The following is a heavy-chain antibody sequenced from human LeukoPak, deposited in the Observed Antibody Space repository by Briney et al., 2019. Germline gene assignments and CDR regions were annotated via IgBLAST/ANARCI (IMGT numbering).Heavy chain of an antibody. J-gene: IGHJ4*02. CDR1: GDSVSNGNYY. CDR3: ARSQNYYGSGDY. D-gene: IGHD3-10*01. CDR2: ICYTGNT. V-gene: IGHV4-61*03. Sequence: NPSAALSLTCTVSGDSVSNGNYYWSWLRQPPGKALEWIGYICYTGNTYYNPSLEGRVTISVDASKNHFSVKLSSVTAADTAVYYCARSQNYYGSGDYWSQGTLVTVSS.